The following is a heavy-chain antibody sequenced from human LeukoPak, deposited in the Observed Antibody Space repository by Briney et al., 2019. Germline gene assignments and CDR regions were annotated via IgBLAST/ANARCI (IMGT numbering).Heavy chain of an antibody. D-gene: IGHD4-17*01. Sequence: SETLSLTCTVSGGSISSHYWSWIRQPPGKGLEWIGYIYNSGSANYNPSLKSRVTISLDTSKNQFSLHLTSVTAADTAVYFCARGDYGVFDAFDVWGQGTVVTVSS. CDR2: IYNSGSA. J-gene: IGHJ3*01. CDR3: ARGDYGVFDAFDV. V-gene: IGHV4-59*08. CDR1: GGSISSHY.